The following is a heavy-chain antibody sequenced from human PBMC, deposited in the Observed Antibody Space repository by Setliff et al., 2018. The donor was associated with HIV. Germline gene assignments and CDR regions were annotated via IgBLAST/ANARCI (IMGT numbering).Heavy chain of an antibody. CDR3: ARVGAMTVVTTGGDYFDY. D-gene: IGHD2-21*02. V-gene: IGHV1-18*01. CDR2: IGTYSGDT. Sequence: ASVKFLQASGYTFTSYGITWVRQAPGQGLEWMGWIGTYSGDTTYAQNFQGRVTMTADTSTWIVYMELRSLRSDDTAVYFCARVGAMTVVTTGGDYFDYWGQGTLVTVSS. CDR1: GYTFTSYG. J-gene: IGHJ4*02.